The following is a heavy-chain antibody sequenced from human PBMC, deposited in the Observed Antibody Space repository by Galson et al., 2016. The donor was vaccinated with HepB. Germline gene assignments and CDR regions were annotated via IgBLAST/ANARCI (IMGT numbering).Heavy chain of an antibody. D-gene: IGHD5-18*01. Sequence: SLRLSCAASGFTFSSYAMHWVRQAPGKGLEWVALISYDGNDQYYADSVRGRFTISRDSSKNTMLLQMNSLRAEDTAVYYCVSGYSRDFEYWGQGALVTVSS. CDR3: VSGYSRDFEY. CDR2: ISYDGNDQ. J-gene: IGHJ4*02. V-gene: IGHV3-30*03. CDR1: GFTFSSYA.